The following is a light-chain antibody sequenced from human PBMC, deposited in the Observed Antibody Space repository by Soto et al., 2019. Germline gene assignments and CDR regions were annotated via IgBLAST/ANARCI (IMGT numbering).Light chain of an antibody. CDR1: QSASSN. CDR3: QPYNKWPLT. J-gene: IGKJ4*01. CDR2: AAS. Sequence: EIMMTQSPATLSVSPGERATLSCRASQSASSNLAWYQQKPGQAPWLLIYAASTRATGIPARFRGSGSGTEFTRTIGSLQSDDFEVYYCQPYNKWPLTFGGGTKVEIK. V-gene: IGKV3-15*01.